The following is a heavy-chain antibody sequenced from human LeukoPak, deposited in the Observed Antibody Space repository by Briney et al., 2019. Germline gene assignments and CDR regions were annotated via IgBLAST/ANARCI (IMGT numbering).Heavy chain of an antibody. Sequence: SETLSLTCTVSGGSISSSSYYWGWIRQPPGKGLEWIGSIYYSGSTYYNPSLKSRVTISVDTSKNQFSLKLSSVTAADTAVYYCARLQGGSTAVFDYWGQGTLVSVSS. CDR3: ARLQGGSTAVFDY. J-gene: IGHJ4*02. CDR1: GGSISSSSYY. V-gene: IGHV4-39*07. D-gene: IGHD1-26*01. CDR2: IYYSGST.